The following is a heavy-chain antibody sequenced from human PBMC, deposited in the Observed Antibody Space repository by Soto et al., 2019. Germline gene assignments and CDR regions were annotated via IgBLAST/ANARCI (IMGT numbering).Heavy chain of an antibody. Sequence: EVQLVESGGGLVQPGGSLRLSCGASGFTFSNFWMTWVRQAPGKGLEWVASINRYGNEEYYVESVKGRFTISRDNTKNSLHLQMNSLSTEDTAVYYCARDRGDYGDYRFFDFWGQGILVTVSS. CDR3: ARDRGDYGDYRFFDF. D-gene: IGHD4-17*01. CDR1: GFTFSNFW. V-gene: IGHV3-7*01. J-gene: IGHJ4*02. CDR2: INRYGNEE.